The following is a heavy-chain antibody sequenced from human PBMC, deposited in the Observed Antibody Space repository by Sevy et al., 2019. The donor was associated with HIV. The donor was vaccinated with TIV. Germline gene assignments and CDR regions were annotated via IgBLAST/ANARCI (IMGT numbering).Heavy chain of an antibody. D-gene: IGHD6-19*01. J-gene: IGHJ1*01. CDR2: IKSKTDGGTT. CDR1: GFTFSNAW. CDR3: TTDQWLVLEKYFQH. V-gene: IGHV3-15*01. Sequence: GGCLRLSCAASGFTFSNAWMSWVRQAPGKGLEWVGRIKSKTDGGTTDYAAPVKGRFTISRDDSKNTLYLQMNSLKTEDTAVYYCTTDQWLVLEKYFQHWGQGTLVTVSS.